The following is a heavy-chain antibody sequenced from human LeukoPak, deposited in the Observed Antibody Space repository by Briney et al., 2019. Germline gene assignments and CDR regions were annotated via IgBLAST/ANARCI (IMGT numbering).Heavy chain of an antibody. Sequence: ASVKVSCKASGYTFTSYGISWVRQAPGQGLEWMGWISAYNGNTNYAQKLQDRVTMTTDTSTSTAYMELRSLRSDDTAVYYCARDRDGYSSGWSAFDIWGQGTMVTVSS. V-gene: IGHV1-18*01. CDR3: ARDRDGYSSGWSAFDI. CDR1: GYTFTSYG. D-gene: IGHD6-19*01. J-gene: IGHJ3*02. CDR2: ISAYNGNT.